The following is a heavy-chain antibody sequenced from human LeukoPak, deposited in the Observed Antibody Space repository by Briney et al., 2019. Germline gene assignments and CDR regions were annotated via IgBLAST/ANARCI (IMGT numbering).Heavy chain of an antibody. CDR2: IRYDGSNK. Sequence: GGSLRLSCAASGFTFSSYGMHWVRQAPGKGLEWVAFIRYDGSNKYYADSVKDRFTISRDNSKNTLYLQMNSLRAEDTAVYYCAKDPEYSSSWFDFDYWGQGTLVTVSS. CDR3: AKDPEYSSSWFDFDY. J-gene: IGHJ4*02. V-gene: IGHV3-30*02. D-gene: IGHD6-13*01. CDR1: GFTFSSYG.